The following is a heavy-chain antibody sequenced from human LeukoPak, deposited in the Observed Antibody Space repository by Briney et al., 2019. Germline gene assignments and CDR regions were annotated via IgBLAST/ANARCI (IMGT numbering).Heavy chain of an antibody. J-gene: IGHJ5*02. CDR2: IYYSGST. V-gene: IGHV4-59*12. CDR1: GGSISSYY. CDR3: ARERSFPRGTGAGTTYVLDP. Sequence: SETLSLTCTVSGGSISSYYWSWIRQPPGKGLEWIGYIYYSGSTNYNPSLKSRVTISVDTSKNQFSLKLSSVTAADTAVYYCARERSFPRGTGAGTTYVLDPWGQGTLVTVSS. D-gene: IGHD6-19*01.